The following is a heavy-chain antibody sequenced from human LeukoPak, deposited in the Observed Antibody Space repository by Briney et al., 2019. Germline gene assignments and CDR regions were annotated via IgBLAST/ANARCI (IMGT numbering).Heavy chain of an antibody. Sequence: SVKVSCKASGGTFSSYAISWVRQAPGQGLEWMGGIIPIFGTANYAQKFQGRVTMTRDTSISTAYMELSRLRFDDTAVYYCARFYCSSTSCYAGGKYFQHWGQGTLVTVSS. CDR2: IIPIFGTA. J-gene: IGHJ1*01. CDR1: GGTFSSYA. CDR3: ARFYCSSTSCYAGGKYFQH. V-gene: IGHV1-69*05. D-gene: IGHD2-2*01.